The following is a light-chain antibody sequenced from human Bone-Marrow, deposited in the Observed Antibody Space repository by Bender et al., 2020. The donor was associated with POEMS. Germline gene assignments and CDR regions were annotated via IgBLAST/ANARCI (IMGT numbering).Light chain of an antibody. CDR1: SSNIGNNY. V-gene: IGLV1-51*01. CDR2: DNN. J-gene: IGLJ3*02. CDR3: GSYAGSSTPWV. Sequence: QSVLTQPPSVSAAPGQKVTISCSGSSSNIGNNYVSWYQQLPGTAPKLLIYDNNKRPSGIPDRFSASKSGNTATLTISGLQAEDEADYYCGSYAGSSTPWVFGGGTKLTVL.